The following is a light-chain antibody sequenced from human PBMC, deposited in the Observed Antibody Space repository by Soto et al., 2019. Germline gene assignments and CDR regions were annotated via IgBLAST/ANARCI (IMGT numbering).Light chain of an antibody. Sequence: EIVLTQSPGTLSLSPGERATLSCRASQSASSSYLAWYQQKPGQAPRLLIYGASSRATGIPDRFSGSGSGTDFTLTFSTLEPEDLAVYYCQQYSSSPGTFGQGTKVAIK. V-gene: IGKV3-20*01. CDR2: GAS. J-gene: IGKJ1*01. CDR1: QSASSSY. CDR3: QQYSSSPGT.